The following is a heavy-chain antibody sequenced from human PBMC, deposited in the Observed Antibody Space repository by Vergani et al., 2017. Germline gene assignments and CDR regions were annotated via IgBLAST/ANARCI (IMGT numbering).Heavy chain of an antibody. J-gene: IGHJ4*02. Sequence: EVQLVESGGGLVKPGGSLRLSCAASGFTFSSYSMNWVRQAPGKGLEWVSSISSSSSYIYYADSVKGRLTISRDNAKNSLYLQMNSLRAEDTAVYYCARDGGGNGDFDYWGQGTLVTVSS. CDR1: GFTFSSYS. CDR2: ISSSSSYI. CDR3: ARDGGGNGDFDY. V-gene: IGHV3-21*01. D-gene: IGHD4-23*01.